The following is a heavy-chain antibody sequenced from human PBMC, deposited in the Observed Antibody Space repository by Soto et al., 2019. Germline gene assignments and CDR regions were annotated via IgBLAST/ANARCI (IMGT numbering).Heavy chain of an antibody. CDR2: MYYSGNT. CDR3: VGGLSEWGRSEF. D-gene: IGHD3-3*01. V-gene: IGHV4-59*01. Sequence: SETLSLTCTVSGVSITNYYWGWVRQPPGKRLEYIGYMYYSGNTYYNPSLKSRVTISGDASKNQFSLKLRSVTAADTAVYYCVGGLSEWGRSEFWGQGTLVTVS. J-gene: IGHJ4*02. CDR1: GVSITNYY.